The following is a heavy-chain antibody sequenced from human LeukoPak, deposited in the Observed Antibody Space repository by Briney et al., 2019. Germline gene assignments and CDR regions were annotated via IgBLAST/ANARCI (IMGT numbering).Heavy chain of an antibody. V-gene: IGHV3-11*03. CDR1: VFTISDYY. D-gene: IGHD3-22*01. CDR3: ARQLGFCSDSTCYIDY. CDR2: MRRGSDVK. Sequence: PGGSLRLSCAGSVFTISDYYMAWIRQAPGKGLQRISYMRRGSDVKTYADSVKGRFTISRDNSKNILFLQMSSLRADDTAIYYCARQLGFCSDSTCYIDYWGQGALVTVSS. J-gene: IGHJ4*02.